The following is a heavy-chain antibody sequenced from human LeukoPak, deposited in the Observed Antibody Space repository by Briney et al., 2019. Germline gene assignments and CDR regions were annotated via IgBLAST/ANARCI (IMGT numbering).Heavy chain of an antibody. CDR2: IKQDGSEK. CDR3: ARGGYYGSGRFSDFDY. V-gene: IGHV3-7*01. Sequence: GGSLRLSCAASGFTFSSYWMSWVRQAPGKGLEWVANIKQDGSEKYYVDSVKGRFTISRDNAKNSLYLQMNSLRAEDTAVYYCARGGYYGSGRFSDFDYWGQGTLVTVSS. J-gene: IGHJ4*02. D-gene: IGHD3-10*01. CDR1: GFTFSSYW.